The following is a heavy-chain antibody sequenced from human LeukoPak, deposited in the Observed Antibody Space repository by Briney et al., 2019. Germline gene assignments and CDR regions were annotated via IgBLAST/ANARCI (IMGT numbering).Heavy chain of an antibody. CDR2: INPNNGNA. Sequence: GASVKVSCKASGYTFTSFDLNWVRQAPGRGLEWVGWINPNNGNADYAQRFQGRVTMTRDTAISTVYMELSSLTYEDTAVYYCARPTSRPSNYYSMDVWGKGTTVTVSS. CDR1: GYTFTSFD. V-gene: IGHV1-8*01. J-gene: IGHJ6*03. D-gene: IGHD2-2*01. CDR3: ARPTSRPSNYYSMDV.